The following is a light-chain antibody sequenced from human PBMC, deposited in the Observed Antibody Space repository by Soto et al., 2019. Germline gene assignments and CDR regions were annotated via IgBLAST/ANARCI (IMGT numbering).Light chain of an antibody. CDR2: LNSDGSH. CDR1: SGHINYA. Sequence: QSVLTQSPSASASLGASVKLTCTLSSGHINYAIAWHQQQPEKGPRYLMKLNSDGSHSKGDGIPDRFSGSSSGAERYLTISSLQSEDESDYDCQTWGTGIWVFGGGTKLTVL. V-gene: IGLV4-69*01. J-gene: IGLJ3*02. CDR3: QTWGTGIWV.